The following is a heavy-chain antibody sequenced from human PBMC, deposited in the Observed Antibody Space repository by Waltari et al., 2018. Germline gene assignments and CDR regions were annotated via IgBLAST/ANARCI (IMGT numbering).Heavy chain of an antibody. V-gene: IGHV7-4-1*02. CDR3: ARGDIVIVPAADNWFDP. D-gene: IGHD2-15*01. CDR1: GYTFINYG. CDR2: VNNNTGKP. Sequence: QVQLVQSGSEMKKPGASVKVSCKASGYTFINYGVNWVRQAPGQGLEWMGWVNNNTGKPTDAQGFTGRFVFSSDTSVNTAYLQISNLKTEDTAVYYCARGDIVIVPAADNWFDPWGQGTLVTVSS. J-gene: IGHJ5*02.